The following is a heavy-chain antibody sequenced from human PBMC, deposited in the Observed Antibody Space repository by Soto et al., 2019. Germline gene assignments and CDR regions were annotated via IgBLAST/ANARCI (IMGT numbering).Heavy chain of an antibody. CDR3: AGEQQLGHVKTFDH. Sequence: PSETLSLTCTVSGVSVSNGSYYWTWIRQPPGKGLEWIGYIYYSGSTNYNPSLKSRVTISVDTSKNQFSLKLSSVTATDTAIYYCAGEQQLGHVKTFDHWGQGTLVTVSS. V-gene: IGHV4-61*01. CDR2: IYYSGST. CDR1: GVSVSNGSYY. D-gene: IGHD6-13*01. J-gene: IGHJ4*02.